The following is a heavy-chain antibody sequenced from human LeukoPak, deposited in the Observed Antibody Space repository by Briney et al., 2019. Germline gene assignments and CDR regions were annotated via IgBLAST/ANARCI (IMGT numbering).Heavy chain of an antibody. CDR2: ISYSVTT. Sequence: SETLSLTCTVSGGSISTYYWGWVRQTPGQGLAWLGYISYSVTTTYNPSLQSRVTISLDTSENQFSLRLNSLTAADTAVYYCARAFSAWPHAFDIWGQGTMVTVSS. D-gene: IGHD6-19*01. CDR1: GGSISTYY. V-gene: IGHV4-59*13. J-gene: IGHJ3*02. CDR3: ARAFSAWPHAFDI.